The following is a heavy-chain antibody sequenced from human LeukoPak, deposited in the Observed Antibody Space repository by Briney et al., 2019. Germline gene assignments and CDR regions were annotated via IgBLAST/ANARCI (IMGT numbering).Heavy chain of an antibody. V-gene: IGHV4-59*01. CDR3: ASVYYDRRYFQH. Sequence: SETLSLTCTVSGGSISSYYWSWIRQPPGKGLEWIGYIYYSGSTNYNPSLKSRVTISVDTSKNQFSLKLSSVTAADTAVYYCASVYYDRRYFQHWGQGTLVTVSS. CDR1: GGSISSYY. CDR2: IYYSGST. D-gene: IGHD3-3*01. J-gene: IGHJ1*01.